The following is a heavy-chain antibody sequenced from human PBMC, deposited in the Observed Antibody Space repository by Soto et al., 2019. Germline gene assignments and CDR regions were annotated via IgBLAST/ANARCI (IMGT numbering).Heavy chain of an antibody. CDR3: ARTYSSSHYFDY. CDR1: GFSISSGGYY. Sequence: PSETVSLTCTVSGFSISSGGYYWSWIRQYPGKGLEWIGYIYYSGTTYYNPSLKSRLTISVDTSDNQFSLKLSSVTAADTAVYYCARTYSSSHYFDYWGQGTLVTVSS. CDR2: IYYSGTT. J-gene: IGHJ4*02. D-gene: IGHD6-6*01. V-gene: IGHV4-31*03.